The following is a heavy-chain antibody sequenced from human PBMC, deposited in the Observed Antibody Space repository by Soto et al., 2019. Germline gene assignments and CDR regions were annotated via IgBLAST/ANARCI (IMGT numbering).Heavy chain of an antibody. Sequence: GASVKVSCKASGGTFSSYAISWVRHAPGQGLEWMGGIIPIFGTANYAQKFQGRVTITADKSTSTAYMELSSLRSEDTAVYYCASRSYDFWSGPAHYYYGMDVWGQGTTVTVYS. CDR2: IIPIFGTA. V-gene: IGHV1-69*06. CDR3: ASRSYDFWSGPAHYYYGMDV. J-gene: IGHJ6*02. CDR1: GGTFSSYA. D-gene: IGHD3-3*01.